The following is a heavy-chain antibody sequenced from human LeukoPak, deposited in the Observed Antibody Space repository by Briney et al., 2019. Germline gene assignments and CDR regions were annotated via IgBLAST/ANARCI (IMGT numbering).Heavy chain of an antibody. CDR3: ARVQAVGVPIAIDAYYDYGMDI. CDR2: TIPLVGIE. D-gene: IGHD2-2*02. V-gene: IGHV1-69*04. CDR1: GGTFSRSA. Sequence: SVKVSCNASGGTFSRSAIIWVRQAPGPGLEWMGRTIPLVGIEHYAQKLQGRVTITADRSTSTAFMELNSLRSEDTAVYYCARVQAVGVPIAIDAYYDYGMDIWGQGTTVTVSS. J-gene: IGHJ6*02.